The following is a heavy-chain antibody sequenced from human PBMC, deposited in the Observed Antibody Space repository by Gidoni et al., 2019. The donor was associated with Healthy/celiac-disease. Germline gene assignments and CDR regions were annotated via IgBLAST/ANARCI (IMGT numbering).Heavy chain of an antibody. D-gene: IGHD6-19*01. CDR2: IYYSGST. J-gene: IGHJ6*02. CDR3: ARNSSGWGIYYYYYGMDV. CDR1: GGPISSYY. V-gene: IGHV4-59*01. Sequence: QVQLQESGPGLVKPSETLSLTCTVPGGPISSYYWSWIRQPPGKGLEWIGYIYYSGSTNYNPSLKSRVTISVDTSKNQFSLKLSSVTAADTAVYYCARNSSGWGIYYYYYGMDVWGQGTTVTVSS.